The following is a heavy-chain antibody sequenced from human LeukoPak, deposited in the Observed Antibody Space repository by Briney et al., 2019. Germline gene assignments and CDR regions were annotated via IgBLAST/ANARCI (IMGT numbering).Heavy chain of an antibody. D-gene: IGHD2-2*01. CDR2: INPNSGGT. CDR3: ARDGGYCSSTSCPRHFDY. Sequence: ASVKVSCKASGYTFTGYYMHWVRQAPGQGLEWMGWINPNSGGTNYAQKFQGRVTMTRDTSISTAYMELSRLRSDDTAVYYCARDGGYCSSTSCPRHFDYWGQGTLATVSS. J-gene: IGHJ4*02. V-gene: IGHV1-2*02. CDR1: GYTFTGYY.